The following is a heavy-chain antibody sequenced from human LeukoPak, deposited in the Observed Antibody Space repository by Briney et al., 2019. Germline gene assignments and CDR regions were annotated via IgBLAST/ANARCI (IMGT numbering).Heavy chain of an antibody. CDR1: GGSISSYY. J-gene: IGHJ6*03. D-gene: IGHD2-15*01. Sequence: SETLSLTCTVSGGSISSYYWSWIRQPAGKGLEWIGRIYTSGSTNYNPSLKSRVTMSVGTSKNQFSPRLSSVTAADTAVYYCARGGCSGGSCYSSIEYYYYYMDVWGKGTTVTVSS. CDR3: ARGGCSGGSCYSSIEYYYYYMDV. V-gene: IGHV4-4*07. CDR2: IYTSGST.